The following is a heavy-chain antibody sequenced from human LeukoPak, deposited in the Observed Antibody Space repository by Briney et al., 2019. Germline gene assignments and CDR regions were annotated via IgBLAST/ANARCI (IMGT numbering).Heavy chain of an antibody. V-gene: IGHV3-48*01. D-gene: IGHD2-2*01. CDR3: ARALGYCSSTICYRFDH. CDR2: ISSSSTTI. J-gene: IGHJ4*02. CDR1: GFTFSSYS. Sequence: GGSLRLSCAASGFTFSSYSMIWVRQAPGKGLEWVSYISSSSTTIYYADSVKGRFTISRDNAKNSLYLQMNSLRAEDTAVYYCARALGYCSSTICYRFDHWGQGTLVTVSS.